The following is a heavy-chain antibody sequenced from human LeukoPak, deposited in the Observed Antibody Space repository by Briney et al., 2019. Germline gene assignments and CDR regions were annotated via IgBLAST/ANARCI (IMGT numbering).Heavy chain of an antibody. CDR1: GGSISSSSYY. Sequence: KPSETLSLTCTVSGGSISSSSYYWGWIRQPPGKGLEWIGSIYYSGSTYYNPSLKSRVTISVDTSKNQFSLKLSSVTAADTAVYYCARAHDYYGSGSYVSHWGQGTLVTVSS. J-gene: IGHJ4*02. CDR3: ARAHDYYGSGSYVSH. V-gene: IGHV4-39*07. CDR2: IYYSGST. D-gene: IGHD3-10*01.